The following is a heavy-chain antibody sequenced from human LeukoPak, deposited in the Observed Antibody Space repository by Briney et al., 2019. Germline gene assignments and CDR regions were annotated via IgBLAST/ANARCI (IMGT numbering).Heavy chain of an antibody. CDR2: IWYDGSNT. J-gene: IGHJ5*02. CDR1: GFTFSSSG. Sequence: PGRSLRLSCAASGFTFSSSGMHWVRQAPGKGLEWVAVIWYDGSNTYYADSVKGRFTISRDTSKNTLYLQMNSLRAEDTAVYYCTKYYDDNWFDPWGQGTLVTVSS. V-gene: IGHV3-33*06. D-gene: IGHD3-22*01. CDR3: TKYYDDNWFDP.